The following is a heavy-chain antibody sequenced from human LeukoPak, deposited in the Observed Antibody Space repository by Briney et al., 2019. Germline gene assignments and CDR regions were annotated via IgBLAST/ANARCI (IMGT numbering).Heavy chain of an antibody. CDR2: IRYDGSNK. V-gene: IGHV3-30*02. CDR3: AKETGDYYGSGGLTYYFDY. CDR1: GFTFSSYG. Sequence: GGSLRLSCAASGFTFSSYGMHWVRQAPGKGLEWVAFIRYDGSNKYYADSVKGRFTISRDNSKNTLYPQMNSLRAEDTAVYYCAKETGDYYGSGGLTYYFDYWGQGTLVTVSS. J-gene: IGHJ4*02. D-gene: IGHD3-10*01.